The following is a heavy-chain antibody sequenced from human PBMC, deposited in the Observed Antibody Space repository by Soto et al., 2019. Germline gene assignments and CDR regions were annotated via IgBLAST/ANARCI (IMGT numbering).Heavy chain of an antibody. Sequence: SSETLSLTCTVSGGSISSYYWSWIRQPPGKGLEWIGYIYYSGSTNYNPSLKSRVTISVDTSKNQFSLKLSSVTAADTAVYYCARDRHEYSSFSLPSQHWFDPWGQGTLVTVSS. CDR3: ARDRHEYSSFSLPSQHWFDP. J-gene: IGHJ5*02. CDR2: IYYSGST. V-gene: IGHV4-59*01. D-gene: IGHD6-6*01. CDR1: GGSISSYY.